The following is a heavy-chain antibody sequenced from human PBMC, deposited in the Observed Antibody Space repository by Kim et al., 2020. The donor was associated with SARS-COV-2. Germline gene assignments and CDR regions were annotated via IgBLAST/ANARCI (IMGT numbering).Heavy chain of an antibody. CDR3: ARGYTYYYDSSGYRENDRTRNGLSDY. Sequence: GGSLRLSCAASGFTFSSYSMNWVRQAPGKGLEWVSYISSSSSTIYYADSVKGRFTISRDNAKNSLYLQMNSLRDEDTAVYYCARGYTYYYDSSGYRENDRTRNGLSDYWGQGTLVTVSS. CDR1: GFTFSSYS. CDR2: ISSSSSTI. V-gene: IGHV3-48*02. D-gene: IGHD3-22*01. J-gene: IGHJ4*02.